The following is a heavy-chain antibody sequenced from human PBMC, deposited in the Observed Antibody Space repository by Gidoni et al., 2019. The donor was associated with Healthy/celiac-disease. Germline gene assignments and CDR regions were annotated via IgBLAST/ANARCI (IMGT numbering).Heavy chain of an antibody. CDR3: AREGTVVVVAGFDP. J-gene: IGHJ5*02. D-gene: IGHD2-15*01. V-gene: IGHV4-38-2*02. CDR1: GYSISSGYY. Sequence: QVQLQESGPGLVKPSETLSLTCAVSGYSISSGYYWGWIRQPPGTGLEWIGSIYQSGSTYYNPSLKSRVTISVDTSKNQFSLKLSSVTAADTAVYYCAREGTVVVVAGFDPWGQGTLVTVSS. CDR2: IYQSGST.